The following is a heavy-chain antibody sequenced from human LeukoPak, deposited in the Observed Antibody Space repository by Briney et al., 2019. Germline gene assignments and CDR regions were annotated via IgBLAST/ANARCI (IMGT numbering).Heavy chain of an antibody. D-gene: IGHD6-13*01. CDR1: GFTFSSYE. CDR3: ARGGFFQYSSSRN. V-gene: IGHV3-48*01. J-gene: IGHJ4*02. CDR2: ISSSSSTI. Sequence: GGSLRLSCAASGFTFSSYEMNWVRQAPGKGLEWVSYISSSSSTIYYADSVKGRFTISRDNAKNSLYLQMNSLRAEDTAVYYCARGGFFQYSSSRNWGQGTLVTVSS.